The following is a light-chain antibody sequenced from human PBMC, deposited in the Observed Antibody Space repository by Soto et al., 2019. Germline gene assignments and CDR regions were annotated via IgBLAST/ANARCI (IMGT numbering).Light chain of an antibody. CDR2: AAS. Sequence: DIQLTQSPSFLSASVGDRVTITCRASQGISSYLAWYQQKPGKAPTLLIYAASTLQSGVPSRFSGSGSGTEFTLTISSLQPEDFATYYCQQINSYPYTFGQGTKLEIK. V-gene: IGKV1-9*01. CDR3: QQINSYPYT. CDR1: QGISSY. J-gene: IGKJ2*01.